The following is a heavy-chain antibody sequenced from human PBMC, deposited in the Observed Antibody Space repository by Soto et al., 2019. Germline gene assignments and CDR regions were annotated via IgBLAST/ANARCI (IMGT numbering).Heavy chain of an antibody. V-gene: IGHV3-13*05. CDR2: ISAAGDP. CDR1: GFTFRNYD. CDR3: ARTDRDSYGLDV. Sequence: EVQLVESGGGLVQPGGSLRLSCGASGFTFRNYDMHWVRQGTGKGLEWVSGISAAGDPDYADSVEGRFTISRENAQNSFFLQMIILRFGDTAVYFCARTDRDSYGLDVWGQGTTVIVSS. J-gene: IGHJ6*02.